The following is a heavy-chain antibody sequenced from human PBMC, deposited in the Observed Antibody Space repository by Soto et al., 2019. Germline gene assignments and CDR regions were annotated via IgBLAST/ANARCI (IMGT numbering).Heavy chain of an antibody. CDR3: ARERQWLDFRGMDV. CDR1: GYTFTGYY. J-gene: IGHJ6*02. V-gene: IGHV1-2*04. D-gene: IGHD6-19*01. CDR2: INPNSGGT. Sequence: RASVKVSCKASGYTFTGYYMHWVRQAPGQGLEWMGWINPNSGGTNYAQKFQGWVTMTRDTSISTAYMELSRLRSDDTAVYYCARERQWLDFRGMDVWGQGTTVTVSS.